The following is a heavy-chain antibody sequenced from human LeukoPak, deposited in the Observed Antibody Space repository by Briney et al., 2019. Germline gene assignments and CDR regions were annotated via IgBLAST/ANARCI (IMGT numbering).Heavy chain of an antibody. J-gene: IGHJ4*02. CDR3: ARQWELLF. CDR2: IWSDETKE. Sequence: GGSLRLSCAASGYTFTNNGMHWVRQAPGKGLEWVAIIWSDETKEYYADSVKGRFTISRDNSKNTVDLQMNSLRVEDTAVYYCARQWELLFWGQGTLVTVSS. V-gene: IGHV3-33*01. D-gene: IGHD1-26*01. CDR1: GYTFTNNG.